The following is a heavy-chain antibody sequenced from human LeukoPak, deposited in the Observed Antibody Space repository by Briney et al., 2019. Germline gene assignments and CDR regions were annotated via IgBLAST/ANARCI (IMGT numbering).Heavy chain of an antibody. CDR1: GGSTSSHSFY. Sequence: SETLSLTCTVSGGSTSSHSFYWGWIRQPPGKGLEWIGSIYYSGNTYYNPSLKGRVTISVDTSKNQFSLRLSPVTAADTAVYHCARLWYYGSGSPTLDYWGQGTLVTVSS. J-gene: IGHJ4*02. CDR2: IYYSGNT. V-gene: IGHV4-39*01. CDR3: ARLWYYGSGSPTLDY. D-gene: IGHD3-10*01.